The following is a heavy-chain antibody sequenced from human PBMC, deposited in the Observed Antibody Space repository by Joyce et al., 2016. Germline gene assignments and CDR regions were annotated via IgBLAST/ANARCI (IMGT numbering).Heavy chain of an antibody. J-gene: IGHJ5*02. CDR3: SRDSSGWYNPNWFDP. CDR2: IRRKASGGTT. Sequence: EVQLVASGGGLVQPGRSLRLSCTTSGFTFGDYNMTWFRQAPGKGREWVGCIRRKASGGTTEYAASVKGRFTITRDDSKSIAYLQMNSLKTEDTAVYYCSRDSSGWYNPNWFDPWGQGTLVTVSS. D-gene: IGHD6-19*01. V-gene: IGHV3-49*03. CDR1: GFTFGDYN.